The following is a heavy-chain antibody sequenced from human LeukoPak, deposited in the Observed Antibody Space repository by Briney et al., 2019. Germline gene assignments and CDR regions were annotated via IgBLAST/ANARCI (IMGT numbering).Heavy chain of an antibody. Sequence: GGSLRLSCAASGFPFSDYYMTWIRQAPGKGLEWVSYISVTGTTIYYADSVEGRFTISRDNARSSLYLQMNSLRVEDTAIYYCARTTYTGSYDDSFDVWGQGTMVTVSS. CDR2: ISVTGTTI. J-gene: IGHJ3*01. CDR3: ARTTYTGSYDDSFDV. D-gene: IGHD1-26*01. CDR1: GFPFSDYY. V-gene: IGHV3-11*01.